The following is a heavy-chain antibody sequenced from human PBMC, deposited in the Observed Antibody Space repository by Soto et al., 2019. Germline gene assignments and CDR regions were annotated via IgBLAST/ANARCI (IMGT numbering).Heavy chain of an antibody. V-gene: IGHV3-23*01. CDR2: ISGSDDST. CDR3: AKRSSSSTVCY. Sequence: EVQLLESGGGLVQPGESLRLSCAASGFTFSSYAMSWVRQAPGKGLEWVSVISGSDDSTYYADSVKGRFTISRDNSKNTLYLQMNSLGAEDTAVYYCAKRSSSSTVCYWCQGTLVTVSS. J-gene: IGHJ4*02. D-gene: IGHD6-6*01. CDR1: GFTFSSYA.